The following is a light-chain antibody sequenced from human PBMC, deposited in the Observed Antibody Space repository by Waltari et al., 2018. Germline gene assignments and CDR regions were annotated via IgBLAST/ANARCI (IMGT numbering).Light chain of an antibody. J-gene: IGLJ3*02. Sequence: QSALTQPASVSGSPVQSITIPCTGTSSAVGSYNLFSWYQQHPGKSPKLMIYEGSKRPSGVSNRFSGSKSGNTASLTISGLQAEDEADYYCWSYAGSSTCVFGGGTKLTVL. CDR2: EGS. V-gene: IGLV2-23*01. CDR1: SSAVGSYNL. CDR3: WSYAGSSTCV.